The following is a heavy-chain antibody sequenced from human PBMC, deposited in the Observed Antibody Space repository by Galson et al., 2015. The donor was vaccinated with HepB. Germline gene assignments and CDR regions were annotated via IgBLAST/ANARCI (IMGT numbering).Heavy chain of an antibody. D-gene: IGHD3-22*01. CDR2: INESGST. Sequence: TLSLTCAVYGGSFSDYYWSWIRQPPGKGLEWIGEINESGSTNYNPSLKSRVTISVDTSKNQFSLKLSSVTAADTAVYHCARGYYDSSDYYLFDQWGQGTLVTVSS. CDR3: ARGYYDSSDYYLFDQ. J-gene: IGHJ4*02. CDR1: GGSFSDYY. V-gene: IGHV4-34*01.